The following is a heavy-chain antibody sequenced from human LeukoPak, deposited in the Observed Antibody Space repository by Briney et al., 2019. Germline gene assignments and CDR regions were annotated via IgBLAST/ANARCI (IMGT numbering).Heavy chain of an antibody. Sequence: SETLSLTCAVYGGSFSNYYLSWGRQPPGKRLEWIGEITHSGSTNYNPSLKSRVTISVDTSKSQFSLKLRSVAAADTAVYYCAPIFGDYSDFDSWGQGTLVTVSS. CDR2: ITHSGST. V-gene: IGHV4-34*01. D-gene: IGHD4-17*01. CDR3: APIFGDYSDFDS. CDR1: GGSFSNYY. J-gene: IGHJ4*02.